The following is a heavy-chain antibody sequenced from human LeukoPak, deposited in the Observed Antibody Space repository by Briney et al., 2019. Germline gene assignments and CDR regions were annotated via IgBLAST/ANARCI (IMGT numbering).Heavy chain of an antibody. CDR3: ATALTLYSSSQFDY. V-gene: IGHV1-18*01. J-gene: IGHJ4*02. CDR2: ISAYNGNT. Sequence: ASVTVSCKASGYTFTSYGISWVRQAPGQGLEWMGWISAYNGNTNYAQKLQGRVTMTTDTSTSTAYMELRSLRSDDTAVYYCATALTLYSSSQFDYWGQGTLVTVSS. D-gene: IGHD6-13*01. CDR1: GYTFTSYG.